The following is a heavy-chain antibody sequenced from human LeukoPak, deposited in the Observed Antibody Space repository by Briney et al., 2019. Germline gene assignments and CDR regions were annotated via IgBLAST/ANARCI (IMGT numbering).Heavy chain of an antibody. CDR1: GGSFSGHY. D-gene: IGHD1-26*01. J-gene: IGHJ6*02. V-gene: IGHV4-34*01. CDR3: ARSSSRIVATNYYHYYAMDV. Sequence: PSETLSLTCAVYGGSFSGHYWSWTRQPPGKGLEWIGEINHSGVTNYTPSHKSRVTVSVDTSKNQFSLRLSSVTAADTAVYYCARSSSRIVATNYYHYYAMDVWGQVTTVTVSS. CDR2: INHSGVT.